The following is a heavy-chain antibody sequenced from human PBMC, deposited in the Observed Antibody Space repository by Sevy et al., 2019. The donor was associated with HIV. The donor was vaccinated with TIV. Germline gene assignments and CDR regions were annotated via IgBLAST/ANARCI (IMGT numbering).Heavy chain of an antibody. J-gene: IGHJ6*03. D-gene: IGHD3-10*01. Sequence: SETLSLTCTVSGGSISSGSYYWSWIRQPAGKGLEWIGRIYTSGSTNYNPSLKSRVTISVDTSKNQFSLKLSSVTAADTAVYYWAREVRGVIITTPYYYYYMDVWGKGTTVTVSS. CDR1: GGSISSGSYY. CDR2: IYTSGST. V-gene: IGHV4-61*02. CDR3: AREVRGVIITTPYYYYYMDV.